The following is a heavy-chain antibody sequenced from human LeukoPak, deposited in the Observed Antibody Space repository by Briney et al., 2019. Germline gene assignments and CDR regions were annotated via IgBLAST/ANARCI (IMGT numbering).Heavy chain of an antibody. CDR2: ISAHNGNT. CDR1: GYTFTSYG. CDR3: ARDSLLWPAGRVDP. J-gene: IGHJ5*02. Sequence: GASVKVSCKASGYTFTSYGISWVRQAPGQGLEWMGWISAHNGNTNYAQKLQGRVTMTTDTSTSTAYMELRSLRSDDTAVYCCARDSLLWPAGRVDPWGQGTLVTVSS. V-gene: IGHV1-18*01. D-gene: IGHD3-10*01.